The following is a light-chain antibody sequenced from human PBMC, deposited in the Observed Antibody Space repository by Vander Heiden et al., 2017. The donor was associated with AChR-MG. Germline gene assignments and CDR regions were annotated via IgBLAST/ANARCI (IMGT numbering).Light chain of an antibody. CDR2: AAS. Sequence: DIQMTQSPSSLSASVGDRVTITCRASQGMNNYLAWYQQKPGNVPKLLIYAASTLQSGVPSRFSGSGSGTDFTLTINNLQPEDVATYYCQKYDTAPWTFGQGTKVEI. CDR1: QGMNNY. J-gene: IGKJ1*01. V-gene: IGKV1-27*01. CDR3: QKYDTAPWT.